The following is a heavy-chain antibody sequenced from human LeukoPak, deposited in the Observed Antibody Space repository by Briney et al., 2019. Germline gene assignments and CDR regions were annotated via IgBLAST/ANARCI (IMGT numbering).Heavy chain of an antibody. J-gene: IGHJ4*02. Sequence: GGSLRLSCAASGFTFSSYAMHWVRQAPGKGLEWVAVVSYDESNKYYADSVKGRFTISRDNSKNTLYLQMNSLRAEDKTVYYCARSGYSGRYPAYIDYWGQGTLVTVSS. V-gene: IGHV3-30-3*01. CDR2: VSYDESNK. D-gene: IGHD1-26*01. CDR3: ARSGYSGRYPAYIDY. CDR1: GFTFSSYA.